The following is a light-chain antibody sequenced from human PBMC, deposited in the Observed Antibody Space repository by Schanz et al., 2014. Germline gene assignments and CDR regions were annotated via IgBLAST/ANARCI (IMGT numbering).Light chain of an antibody. CDR1: QGISSY. CDR3: QQYDSLPS. Sequence: AIRMTQSPSSLSASTGDRVTITCRASQGISSYLAWYQQKPGKAPKLLIYAASTLQSGVPSRFSGSGSGTDFTLTISCLQSEDFATYYCQQYDSLPSFGGGTKVEI. CDR2: AAS. J-gene: IGKJ4*01. V-gene: IGKV1-8*01.